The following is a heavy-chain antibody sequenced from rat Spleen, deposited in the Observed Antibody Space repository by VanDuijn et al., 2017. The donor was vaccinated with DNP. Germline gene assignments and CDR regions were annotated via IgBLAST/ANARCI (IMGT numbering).Heavy chain of an antibody. CDR2: ISYDGSST. Sequence: EVQLVESGGGLVQPGRSLKLSCAASGFTFSNYGMAWVRQAPTKGLEWVATISYDGSSTYYRDSVKGRFTISRDNVKSTLYLQMDSLRSEDTATYYCARHDYGGYRDWGQGVMVTVSS. D-gene: IGHD1-11*01. J-gene: IGHJ2*01. CDR1: GFTFSNYG. CDR3: ARHDYGGYRD. V-gene: IGHV5-29*01.